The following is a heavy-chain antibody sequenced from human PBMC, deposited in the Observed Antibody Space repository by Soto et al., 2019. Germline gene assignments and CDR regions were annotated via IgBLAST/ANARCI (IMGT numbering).Heavy chain of an antibody. CDR2: TYYRKSKWLY. J-gene: IGHJ4*02. Sequence: SQTLSLTCAISGDSVSNKGAAWNWIRHSPSRGLEWLGRTYYRKSKWLYDYAVSVRSRITINPDTSKNQFSLHLTSVTPEDTSVYFCARDPPGLQSAFDSWGQGTLVTVSS. CDR1: GDSVSNKGAA. D-gene: IGHD3-3*01. V-gene: IGHV6-1*01. CDR3: ARDPPGLQSAFDS.